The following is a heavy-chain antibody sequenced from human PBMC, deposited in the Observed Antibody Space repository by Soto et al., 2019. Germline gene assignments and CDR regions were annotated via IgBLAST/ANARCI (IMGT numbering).Heavy chain of an antibody. CDR2: INHSGST. CDR1: GGSFSGYY. CDR3: ARMQGSSDYYYYRMDV. D-gene: IGHD2-2*01. V-gene: IGHV4-34*01. Sequence: PSETLSLTYAVYGGSFSGYYWSWIRQPPGKGLEWIGEINHSGSTNYNPSLKSRVTISVETSKNQFSLKLSSVTAADTAVYYCARMQGSSDYYYYRMDVWGQGTTVTV. J-gene: IGHJ6*02.